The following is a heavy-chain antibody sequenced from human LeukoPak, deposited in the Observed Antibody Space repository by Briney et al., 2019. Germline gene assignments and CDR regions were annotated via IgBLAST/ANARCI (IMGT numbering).Heavy chain of an antibody. CDR3: ARGRWLVLGFDP. D-gene: IGHD6-19*01. Sequence: SETLSLTCTVSGGSISSYYWSWIRQPPGKGLEWIGYIYYSGSTNYNPSLKSRVTISVDTSKNQFSLKLSSVTAADTAVYYCARGRWLVLGFDPWGQGTLVTVSS. CDR2: IYYSGST. V-gene: IGHV4-59*12. CDR1: GGSISSYY. J-gene: IGHJ5*02.